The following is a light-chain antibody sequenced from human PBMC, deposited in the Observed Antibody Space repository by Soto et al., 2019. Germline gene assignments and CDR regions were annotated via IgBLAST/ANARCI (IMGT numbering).Light chain of an antibody. Sequence: EIVMTQSPATLSVSPGERATRSCRASQSVSSNLAWYQQKPGQAPRLLIYGASTRATGIPARFSGSGSGTEFTLTISSLQSEDFALYYCEQYNKFPSLTFGGGTKVEIK. CDR1: QSVSSN. CDR2: GAS. CDR3: EQYNKFPSLT. J-gene: IGKJ4*01. V-gene: IGKV3-15*01.